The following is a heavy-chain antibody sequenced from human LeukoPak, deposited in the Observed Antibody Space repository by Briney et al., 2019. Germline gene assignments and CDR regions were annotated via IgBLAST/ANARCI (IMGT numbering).Heavy chain of an antibody. CDR3: AKKGTYYYGSGSQPHDY. D-gene: IGHD3-10*01. J-gene: IGHJ4*02. CDR2: IKQDGSEN. V-gene: IGHV3-7*01. CDR1: GFTFSSYW. Sequence: GGSLRLSCAASGFTFSSYWMSWVRQAPGKGLEWVANIKQDGSENYYVDSVKGRFTISRDNAKNSLYLQMNSLRAEDTAVYYCAKKGTYYYGSGSQPHDYWGQGTLVTVSS.